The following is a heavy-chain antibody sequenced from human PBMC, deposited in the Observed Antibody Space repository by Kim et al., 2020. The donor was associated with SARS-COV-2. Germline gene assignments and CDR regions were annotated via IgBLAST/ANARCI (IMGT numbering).Heavy chain of an antibody. CDR3: ASDAFDI. V-gene: IGHV1-69*01. CDR2: IFGTA. Sequence: IFGTANYDQKFQGRVTITADESTSTAYMELSSLRSEDTAVYYCASDAFDIWGQGTMVTVSS. J-gene: IGHJ3*02.